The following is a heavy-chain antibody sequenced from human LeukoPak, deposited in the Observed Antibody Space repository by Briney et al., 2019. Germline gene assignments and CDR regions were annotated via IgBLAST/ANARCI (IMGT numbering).Heavy chain of an antibody. D-gene: IGHD2-2*01. CDR3: ALSRRGYCSSTSCRRSLFDY. CDR1: GGSFSGYY. J-gene: IGHJ4*02. Sequence: SETLSLTCAVYGGSFSGYYWSWIRQPPGKGLEWIGEINHSGSTNYNPSLKSRVTISVDTSKNQFSLKLGSVTAADTAVYYCALSRRGYCSSTSCRRSLFDYWGQGTLVTVSS. V-gene: IGHV4-34*01. CDR2: INHSGST.